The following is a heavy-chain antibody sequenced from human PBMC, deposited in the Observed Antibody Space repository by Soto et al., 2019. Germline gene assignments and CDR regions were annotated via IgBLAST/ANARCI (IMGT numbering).Heavy chain of an antibody. D-gene: IGHD3-3*01. CDR1: SYSFSSAC. Sequence: LKISNVCGSYSFSSACISGGPQTAGRGVGGVGRIYPSDSYTNYHPSFEGHVTISADKSITTAYLQSSSLKASDTALYYCATNASHLADFWSGSRETKGDYGMDVWGQGTMVTVSS. J-gene: IGHJ6*02. CDR3: ATNASHLADFWSGSRETKGDYGMDV. CDR2: IYPSDSYT. V-gene: IGHV5-10-1*01.